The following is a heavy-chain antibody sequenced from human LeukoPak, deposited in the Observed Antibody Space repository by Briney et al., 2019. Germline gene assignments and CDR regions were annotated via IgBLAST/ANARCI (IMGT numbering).Heavy chain of an antibody. Sequence: GGSLRLSCAASGFTFSSYAMSWVRQAPGKGLEWVANIKLDGSEKNYVDSVKGRFTISRDNTKNSLYLQMNSLRVEDTAVFYCARDQYDTWSRRGNFDSWGQGTLVIVSS. CDR2: IKLDGSEK. CDR1: GFTFSSYA. CDR3: ARDQYDTWSRRGNFDS. V-gene: IGHV3-7*03. D-gene: IGHD3-3*01. J-gene: IGHJ4*02.